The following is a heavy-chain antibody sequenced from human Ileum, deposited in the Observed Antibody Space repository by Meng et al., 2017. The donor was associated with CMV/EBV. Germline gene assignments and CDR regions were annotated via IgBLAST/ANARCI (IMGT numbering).Heavy chain of an antibody. CDR1: GFTFSRYA. CDR3: ASHGP. J-gene: IGHJ5*02. V-gene: IGHV3-30-3*02. CDR2: NTYNGNNK. Sequence: KAVRLSGVVSGFTFSRYAMHWDRQAPGKGLEWVAVNTYNGNNKHYAGSVKGRFIISRDNSKNMLLLQMDSLRTEDTAVYYCASHGPWGQGTLVTVSS.